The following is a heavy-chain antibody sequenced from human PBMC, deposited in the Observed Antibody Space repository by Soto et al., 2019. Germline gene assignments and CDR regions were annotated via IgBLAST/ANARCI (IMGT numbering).Heavy chain of an antibody. V-gene: IGHV4-39*01. CDR1: GGSISSSSYY. D-gene: IGHD6-19*01. J-gene: IGHJ4*02. Sequence: SETLSLTCTVSGGSISSSSYYWGWIRQPPGKGLEWIGSIYYSGSTYYNPSLKSRVTISVDMSKNQFSLKLSSVTAADTAVYYCARTGYSSGWYYFDYWGQGTLVTVSS. CDR3: ARTGYSSGWYYFDY. CDR2: IYYSGST.